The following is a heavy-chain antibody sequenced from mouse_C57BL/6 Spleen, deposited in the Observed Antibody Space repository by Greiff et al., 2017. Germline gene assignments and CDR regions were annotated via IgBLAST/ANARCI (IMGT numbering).Heavy chain of an antibody. CDR3: TRDRYYGSCPFAY. J-gene: IGHJ3*01. Sequence: EVKVVESGEGLVKPGGSLKLSCAASGFTFSSYAMSWVRQTPEKRLEWVAYISSGGDYIYYADTVKGRYTISRDNARNTLYLQMSSLKSEDTAMYYCTRDRYYGSCPFAYWGQGTLVTVSA. CDR2: ISSGGDYI. V-gene: IGHV5-9-1*02. D-gene: IGHD1-1*01. CDR1: GFTFSSYA.